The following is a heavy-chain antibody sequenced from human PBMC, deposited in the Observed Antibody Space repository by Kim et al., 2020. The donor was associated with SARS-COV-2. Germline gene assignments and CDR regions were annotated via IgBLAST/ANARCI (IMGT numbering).Heavy chain of an antibody. D-gene: IGHD3-10*01. CDR1: GYTFTSYA. V-gene: IGHV7-4-1*02. Sequence: ASVKVSCKASGYTFTSYAMNWVRQAPGQGLEWMGWINTNTGNPTYARGFTGRFVFSLDTSVSTAYLQISSLKAEDTAVYYCARDDDGSGSYNWFDPWGQGTLVTVSS. CDR3: ARDDDGSGSYNWFDP. J-gene: IGHJ5*02. CDR2: INTNTGNP.